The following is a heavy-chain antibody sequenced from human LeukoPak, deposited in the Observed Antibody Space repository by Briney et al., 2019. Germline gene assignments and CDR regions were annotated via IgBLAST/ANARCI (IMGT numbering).Heavy chain of an antibody. CDR2: ISDSGGST. CDR1: GFTFSSYA. V-gene: IGHV3-23*01. D-gene: IGHD2-2*03. Sequence: GGSLRLSCAASGFTFSSYAMNWARQAPGKGLEWVSGISDSGGSTYYADSVKGRFTISRDNSKNTLCLQMNSLRAEDTAVYFCARTGYCSSTTCYLIQYWGPGTLVTVSS. CDR3: ARTGYCSSTTCYLIQY. J-gene: IGHJ4*02.